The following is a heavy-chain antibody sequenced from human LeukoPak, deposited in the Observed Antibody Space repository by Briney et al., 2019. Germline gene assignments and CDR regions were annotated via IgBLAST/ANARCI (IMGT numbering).Heavy chain of an antibody. V-gene: IGHV1-8*03. CDR1: GYTFTSYD. CDR2: MNPNSGNT. J-gene: IGHJ4*02. CDR3: AREPRWVLSKHYYFDS. Sequence: ASVKVSCKASGYTFTSYDINWVRQATGQGLEWMGWMNPNSGNTGYAQKFQGRVTITRNTSISTAYMELSSLRSEDTAVYYCAREPRWVLSKHYYFDSWGQGTVVTVSS. D-gene: IGHD4/OR15-4a*01.